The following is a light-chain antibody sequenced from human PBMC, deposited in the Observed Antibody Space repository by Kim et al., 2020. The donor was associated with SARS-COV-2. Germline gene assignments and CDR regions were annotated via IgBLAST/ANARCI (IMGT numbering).Light chain of an antibody. V-gene: IGLV2-14*03. CDR1: SSDVGGYDY. J-gene: IGLJ2*01. CDR2: DVS. CDR3: SSYTSSSTLVV. Sequence: QSITISCTGTSSDVGGYDYVSWYQQHPGKAPKVMIHDVSNRPSGVSNRFSGSKSGNTASLTISGLQAEDEADYYCSSYTSSSTLVVFGGGTQLTVL.